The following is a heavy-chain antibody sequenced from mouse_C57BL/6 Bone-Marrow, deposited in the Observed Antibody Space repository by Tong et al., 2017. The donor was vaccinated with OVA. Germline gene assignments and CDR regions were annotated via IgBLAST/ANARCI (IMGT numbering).Heavy chain of an antibody. J-gene: IGHJ2*01. CDR3: SRPY. Sequence: VQLQESGPGLVQPSQTLSLTCTVSGFSLTSYDVHWVRQSPGKGLEWLGVIRSGGRTDYNAAFISRLSISKNNSKSQVFFKMTRQQANDTAIYYYSRPYWGQGTTLTVSS. CDR2: IRSGGRT. V-gene: IGHV2-2*02. CDR1: GFSLTSYD.